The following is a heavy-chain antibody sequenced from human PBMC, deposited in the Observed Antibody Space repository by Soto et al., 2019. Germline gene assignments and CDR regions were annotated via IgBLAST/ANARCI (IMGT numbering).Heavy chain of an antibody. J-gene: IGHJ4*02. D-gene: IGHD3-22*01. Sequence: SETLSLTCTVSGSSISSSSYYWGWIRQPPGKGLEWIGSIYYSGSTYYNPSLKSRFAISVVTSKHLFSLKLSSVTAADTAVYYCARQSDYDSSGYYYLPNFDYWGQGTLVTVSS. CDR1: GSSISSSSYY. CDR2: IYYSGST. CDR3: ARQSDYDSSGYYYLPNFDY. V-gene: IGHV4-39*01.